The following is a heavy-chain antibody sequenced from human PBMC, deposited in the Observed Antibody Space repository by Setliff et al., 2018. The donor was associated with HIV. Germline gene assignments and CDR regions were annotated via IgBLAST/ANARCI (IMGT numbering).Heavy chain of an antibody. CDR3: ARVATGPESFDI. V-gene: IGHV4-59*11. J-gene: IGHJ3*02. CDR2: IYHTGST. D-gene: IGHD3-9*01. CDR1: GGSISSHY. Sequence: NPSETLSLTCTVSGGSISSHYWSLIRQPPGKDLEWIGSIYHTGSTNYNPSLKSRVMISVDKSKNQFSLKLSSVTAADTAVYYCARVATGPESFDIWGQGTMVTVSS.